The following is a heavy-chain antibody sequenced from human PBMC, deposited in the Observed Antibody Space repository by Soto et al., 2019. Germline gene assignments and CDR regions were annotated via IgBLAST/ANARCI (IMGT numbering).Heavy chain of an antibody. D-gene: IGHD3-10*01. Sequence: EVQLVESGGGLVKPGGSLRLSCAASGFTFSNAWMSWVRQAPGKGLEWVGRIKSKTDGGTTDYAAPVKGRFTISRDDSKNTLYLQMNSLKTEDTAVYYCPAWGFGEPHYYGMDVWGQGTTVTVSS. V-gene: IGHV3-15*01. CDR1: GFTFSNAW. CDR2: IKSKTDGGTT. CDR3: PAWGFGEPHYYGMDV. J-gene: IGHJ6*02.